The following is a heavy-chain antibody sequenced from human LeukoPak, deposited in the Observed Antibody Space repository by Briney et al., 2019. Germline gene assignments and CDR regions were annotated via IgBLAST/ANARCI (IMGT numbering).Heavy chain of an antibody. Sequence: GGSLRLSCEASGFTFSSYDMHWVRQATGKGLEWVSTFGTGGDTYYAASVKGRFTISRENAKNSLYLQMNSMRAGDTAVYFCAREGEHDAFDIWGRGTLVTVFS. D-gene: IGHD1/OR15-1a*01. CDR1: GFTFSSYD. CDR2: FGTGGDT. CDR3: AREGEHDAFDI. V-gene: IGHV3-13*04. J-gene: IGHJ3*02.